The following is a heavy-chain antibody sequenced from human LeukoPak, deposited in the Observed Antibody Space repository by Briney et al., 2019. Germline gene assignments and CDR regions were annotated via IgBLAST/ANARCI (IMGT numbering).Heavy chain of an antibody. CDR3: ARDHSSGWYSGNFDY. Sequence: QPGGSLRLSCAASGFTFSSYGMHWVRQAPGKGLEWVAVIWYDGSNKYYADSVKGRFTISRDNSKNTLYLQMNSLRAEDTAVYYCARDHSSGWYSGNFDYRGQGTLVTVSS. D-gene: IGHD6-19*01. V-gene: IGHV3-33*01. CDR1: GFTFSSYG. CDR2: IWYDGSNK. J-gene: IGHJ4*02.